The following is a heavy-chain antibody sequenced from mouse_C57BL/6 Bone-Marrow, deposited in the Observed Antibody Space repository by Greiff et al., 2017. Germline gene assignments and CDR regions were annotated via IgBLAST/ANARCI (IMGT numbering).Heavy chain of an antibody. CDR3: ASFYYYGSSYDY. CDR2: IYPRSGNT. D-gene: IGHD1-1*01. Sequence: QVQLMESGAGLARPGASVKLSCTASGYTFTSYGISWVKQRTGQGLEWIGEIYPRSGNTYYNEKFKGKATLTADKSSSTAYMELRSLTSEDSAVYVCASFYYYGSSYDYWGKGTTLTVSS. CDR1: GYTFTSYG. J-gene: IGHJ2*01. V-gene: IGHV1-81*01.